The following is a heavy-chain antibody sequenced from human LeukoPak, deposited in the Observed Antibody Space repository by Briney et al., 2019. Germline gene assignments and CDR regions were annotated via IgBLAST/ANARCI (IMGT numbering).Heavy chain of an antibody. V-gene: IGHV1-2*06. D-gene: IGHD4-23*01. J-gene: IGHJ4*02. Sequence: RASVKVSCTASGYTFSGYNMHWVRQAPGQGLEWMGRVISHSGGTNYAPRFQGRVTMTRDTSTSTAYMELSRLKSDDTAVYYCARVRGGNSVWGFDYWGQGTLVTVSS. CDR2: VISHSGGT. CDR3: ARVRGGNSVWGFDY. CDR1: GYTFSGYN.